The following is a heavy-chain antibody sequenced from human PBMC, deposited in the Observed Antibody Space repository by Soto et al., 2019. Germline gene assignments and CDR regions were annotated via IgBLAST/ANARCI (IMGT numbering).Heavy chain of an antibody. D-gene: IGHD6-13*01. Sequence: GGSLRLSCAASGFTFSNYAINWGRQSPGKGLEWVSVISGSAGSTYYADSVKGRFTITRDNSKNTLYLQMNSLRAEDTAVYYCAKAGGAAGTVDYFDYWGQGTLVTVSS. V-gene: IGHV3-23*01. CDR2: ISGSAGST. CDR1: GFTFSNYA. CDR3: AKAGGAAGTVDYFDY. J-gene: IGHJ4*02.